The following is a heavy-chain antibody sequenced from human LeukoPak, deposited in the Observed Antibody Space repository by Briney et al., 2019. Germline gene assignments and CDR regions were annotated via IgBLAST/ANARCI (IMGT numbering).Heavy chain of an antibody. CDR2: INSDGSST. CDR1: GFTFSSYW. V-gene: IGHV3-74*01. J-gene: IGHJ4*02. CDR3: ASRSQGVEN. D-gene: IGHD3-10*01. Sequence: PGGSLRLSCAASGFTFSSYWMHWVRQAPGKGLVWVSRINSDGSSTNYADSVEGRFSISRDNAKNTLYLQMNSLRAEDTAVYYCASRSQGVENWGQGTLVTVSS.